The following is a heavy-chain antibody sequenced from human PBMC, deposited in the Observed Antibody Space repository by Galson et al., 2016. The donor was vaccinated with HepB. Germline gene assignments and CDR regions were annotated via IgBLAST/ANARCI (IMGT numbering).Heavy chain of an antibody. CDR1: GGTFTNYA. J-gene: IGHJ4*02. CDR2: ITPLFGTT. Sequence: SVKVSCKVSGGTFTNYAINWVRQAPGQGLEWMGGITPLFGTTNYAQNFQGRVTITADESTSPAYIELSSLTSEDTAVYYCARGWELLDYWGQGTLVTFSS. D-gene: IGHD1-26*01. V-gene: IGHV1-69*13. CDR3: ARGWELLDY.